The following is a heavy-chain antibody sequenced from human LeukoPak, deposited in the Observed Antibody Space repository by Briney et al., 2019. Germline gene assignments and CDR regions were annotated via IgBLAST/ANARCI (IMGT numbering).Heavy chain of an antibody. CDR2: ISAYNGNT. J-gene: IGHJ4*02. D-gene: IGHD4-23*01. V-gene: IGHV1-18*01. CDR3: ARSFAVVTTVGDF. CDR1: GYTFHKYG. Sequence: ASVKDSLLSSGYTFHKYGIYGVRQAPGQGLEWMGWISAYNGNTNYAQKFQGRVTMTTDTSTSTAYMELRSLRSDDTAVYYCARSFAVVTTVGDFWGGEPLVTVSS.